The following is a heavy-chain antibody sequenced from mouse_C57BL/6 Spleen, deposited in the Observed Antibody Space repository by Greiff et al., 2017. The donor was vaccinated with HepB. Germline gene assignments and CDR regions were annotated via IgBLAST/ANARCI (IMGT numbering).Heavy chain of an antibody. CDR3: AIDSSGYVPCAY. CDR1: GYTFTSYW. Sequence: QVQLQQPGAELVKPGASVKLSCKASGYTFTSYWMHWVKQRPGQGLEWIGMIHPNSGSTNYNEKFKSKATLTVDKSSSTAYMQLSSLTSEDSAVYYCAIDSSGYVPCAYWGQGTLVTVSA. D-gene: IGHD3-2*02. V-gene: IGHV1-64*01. CDR2: IHPNSGST. J-gene: IGHJ3*01.